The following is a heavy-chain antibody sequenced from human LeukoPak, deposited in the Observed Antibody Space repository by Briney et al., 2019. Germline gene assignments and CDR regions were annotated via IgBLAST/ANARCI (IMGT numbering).Heavy chain of an antibody. CDR3: ANNAYEHAFDI. V-gene: IGHV3-30-3*01. CDR2: ISYDGSNK. D-gene: IGHD2-8*01. J-gene: IGHJ3*02. Sequence: PGGSLRLSCAASGFTFSSYAMHWVRQAPGKGLEWVAVISYDGSNKYYADSVKGRFTISRDNSKNTLYLQMNSLRAEDTAVYYCANNAYEHAFDIWGQGTMVTVSS. CDR1: GFTFSSYA.